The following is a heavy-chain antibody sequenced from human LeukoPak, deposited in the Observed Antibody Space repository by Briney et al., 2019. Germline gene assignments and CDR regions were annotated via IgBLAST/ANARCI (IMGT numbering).Heavy chain of an antibody. CDR2: ISYDGSIK. V-gene: IGHV3-30*04. D-gene: IGHD4-17*01. Sequence: GGSLRLSCAASGFTFSNFAMHWVRQAPGKGLERVAVISYDGSIKYYADSAKGRFTISRDNSKNTLYLQMNSLRAEDTAVYYCAREDMTTVTTRWAFDIWGQGSMVTVSS. CDR1: GFTFSNFA. CDR3: AREDMTTVTTRWAFDI. J-gene: IGHJ3*02.